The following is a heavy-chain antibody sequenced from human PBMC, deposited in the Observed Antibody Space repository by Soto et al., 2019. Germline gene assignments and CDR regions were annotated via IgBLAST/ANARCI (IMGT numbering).Heavy chain of an antibody. J-gene: IGHJ4*02. CDR3: ARVMDIAYYFDY. D-gene: IGHD5-12*01. CDR2: IWYDGGNK. V-gene: IGHV3-33*01. Sequence: GGSLRLSWAASGFIFSSYGMRWVRQAPGKGLEWVAVIWYDGGNKYYADSVKGRFTISRDNSKNTLYLHMTSLRAEDTALYHCARVMDIAYYFDYWGQGTLVTVSS. CDR1: GFIFSSYG.